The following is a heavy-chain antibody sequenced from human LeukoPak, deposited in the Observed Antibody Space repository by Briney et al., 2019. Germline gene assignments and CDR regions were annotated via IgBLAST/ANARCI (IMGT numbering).Heavy chain of an antibody. CDR3: TRGKPETVFDS. CDR1: GGSISGYC. CDR2: INHSGST. V-gene: IGHV4-34*01. Sequence: SETLSLTCTVSGGSISGYCWSWLRQPPGKGLEWIGEINHSGSTNYNPSLKTRVTISLDRSKDQFSLKLTSVTAADTAVYYCTRGKPETVFDSWGRGTLVTVSS. J-gene: IGHJ4*01.